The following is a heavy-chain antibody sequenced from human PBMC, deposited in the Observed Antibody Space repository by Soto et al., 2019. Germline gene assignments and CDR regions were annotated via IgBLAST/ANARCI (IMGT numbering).Heavy chain of an antibody. V-gene: IGHV1-18*01. CDR3: ARVKVPAAILGAFDL. Sequence: QVQLVQSGAEMKKPGASVKVSCKASGYTFSTFGITWVRQAPGQGLDWMGWINPLKGDTNSEARFQDRVTMTTDTSTRTAYMELRSLRSDDTAVYYCARVKVPAAILGAFDLWGQGTLVTVSS. CDR1: GYTFSTFG. CDR2: INPLKGDT. J-gene: IGHJ3*01. D-gene: IGHD2-2*01.